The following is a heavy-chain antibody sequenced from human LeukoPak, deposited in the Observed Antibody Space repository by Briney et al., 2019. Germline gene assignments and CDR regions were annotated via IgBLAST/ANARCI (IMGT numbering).Heavy chain of an antibody. CDR1: GGSISSGGYY. Sequence: PSETLSLTCTVSGGSISSGGYYWSWIRQHPGKGLEWIGYIYYSGSTYYNPSLKSRVTISVDTSKNQFSLKLSSVTAADTAVYYCARDQHSTGAFDIWGQGTMVTVSS. CDR3: ARDQHSTGAFDI. J-gene: IGHJ3*02. V-gene: IGHV4-31*03. CDR2: IYYSGST. D-gene: IGHD6-13*01.